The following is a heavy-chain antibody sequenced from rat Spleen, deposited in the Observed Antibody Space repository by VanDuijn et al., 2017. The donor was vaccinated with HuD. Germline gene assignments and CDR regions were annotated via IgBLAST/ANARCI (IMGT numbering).Heavy chain of an antibody. CDR3: TRDDSRSYVMDA. CDR2: ITNTGGIT. J-gene: IGHJ4*01. Sequence: EVQLVESDGGLVQPGRSLKLSCAASGFTLNNYWMTWIRQAPGKGLEWVASITNTGGITHYPDSVRGRFTISRDNAKSTLYLQMNSLRSEDTATYYCTRDDSRSYVMDAWGQGTSVTVSS. CDR1: GFTLNNYW. D-gene: IGHD1-7*01. V-gene: IGHV5-31*01.